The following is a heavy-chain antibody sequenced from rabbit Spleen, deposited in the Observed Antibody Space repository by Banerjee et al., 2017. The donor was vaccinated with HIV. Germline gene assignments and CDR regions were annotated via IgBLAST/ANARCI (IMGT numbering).Heavy chain of an antibody. CDR1: GFSFNSGYD. CDR2: IYAGSSGGT. D-gene: IGHD1-1*01. Sequence: QSLEESGGGLVKPGASLTLTCKASGFSFNSGYDMCWVRQAPGKGLEWIACIYAGSSGGTYSATWAKGRFTISKTSSTTVTLQMTSLTAADTATYFCARGYVTSGGSRLDLWGPGTLVTVS. J-gene: IGHJ3*01. V-gene: IGHV1S40*01. CDR3: ARGYVTSGGSRLDL.